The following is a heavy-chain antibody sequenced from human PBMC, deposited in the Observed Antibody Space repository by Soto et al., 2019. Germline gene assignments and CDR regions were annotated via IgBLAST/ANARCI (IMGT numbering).Heavy chain of an antibody. CDR3: AREPLNGVGGMDV. J-gene: IGHJ6*02. Sequence: TSVKVSCKASGYTFTSYYMHWVRQAPGQGLEWMGIINPSGGSTSYAQKFQGRVTMTRDTSTSTVYMELSSLRSEDTAVYYCAREPLNGVGGMDVWGQGTTVTVSS. CDR1: GYTFTSYY. D-gene: IGHD3-3*01. V-gene: IGHV1-46*01. CDR2: INPSGGST.